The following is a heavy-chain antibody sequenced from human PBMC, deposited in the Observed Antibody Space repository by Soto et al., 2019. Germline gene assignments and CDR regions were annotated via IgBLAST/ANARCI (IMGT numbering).Heavy chain of an antibody. Sequence: QVQLVESGGGVVQPGRSLRLSCAASGFTFSSYGMHWVRQAPGKGLEWVAVIWYDGSNKYYADSVKGRFTISRDNSKNTLNVQMTSRRAEDTAGYYCAREFSSGWYRSGMDVWGQGTTVTVSS. CDR1: GFTFSSYG. J-gene: IGHJ6*02. V-gene: IGHV3-33*01. CDR2: IWYDGSNK. D-gene: IGHD6-19*01. CDR3: AREFSSGWYRSGMDV.